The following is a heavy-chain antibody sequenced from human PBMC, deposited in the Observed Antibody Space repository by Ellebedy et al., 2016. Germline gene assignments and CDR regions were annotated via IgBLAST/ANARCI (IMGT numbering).Heavy chain of an antibody. V-gene: IGHV4-34*01. J-gene: IGHJ4*02. CDR1: GGSFGGYH. CDR2: IDQSGRS. Sequence: SETLSLTCGVSGGSFGGYHWSWIRQPPGKGLECIGEIDQSGRSDYSPSLKSRVTISVDASKNHFSLQLTSVTAADTAVYYCARGGRDTLAGYRYDYWGQGTQVTVSS. CDR3: ARGGRDTLAGYRYDY. D-gene: IGHD3-9*01.